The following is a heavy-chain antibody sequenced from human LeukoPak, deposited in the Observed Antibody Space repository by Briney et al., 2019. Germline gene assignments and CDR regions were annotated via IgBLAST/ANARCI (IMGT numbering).Heavy chain of an antibody. J-gene: IGHJ4*02. V-gene: IGHV3-66*01. Sequence: GGSLRLSCAASGFIVSTNYMSWVRQAPGKGLEWVSVLYSGGTTYYADSVKGRFTISRDNSKNTLYLQMNSLRAEDTAVYYCAMDSSWLPLKFDYWGQGTLVTVSA. CDR3: AMDSSWLPLKFDY. CDR1: GFIVSTNY. CDR2: LYSGGTT. D-gene: IGHD5-24*01.